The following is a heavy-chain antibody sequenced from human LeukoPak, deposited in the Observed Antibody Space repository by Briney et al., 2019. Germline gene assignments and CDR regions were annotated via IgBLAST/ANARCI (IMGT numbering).Heavy chain of an antibody. J-gene: IGHJ5*02. CDR3: TRTTAADS. D-gene: IGHD6-13*01. V-gene: IGHV3-23*01. CDR1: GFILSNYA. CDR2: ITGSGGDT. Sequence: GGSLRLSCAASGFILSNYAMNWVRQAPGKGLEWVSAITGSGGDTYYTDSVKGRFTISRDNAKNTLSLQMNGLRVEDTALYYCTRTTAADSWGQGTLVTVSS.